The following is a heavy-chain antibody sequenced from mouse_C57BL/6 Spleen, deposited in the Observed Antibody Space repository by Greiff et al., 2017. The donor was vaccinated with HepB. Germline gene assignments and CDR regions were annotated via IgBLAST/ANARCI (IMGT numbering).Heavy chain of an antibody. V-gene: IGHV5-16*01. CDR1: GFTFSDYY. Sequence: VQLKESEGGLVQPGSSMKLSCTASGFTFSDYYMAWVRQVPEKGLEWVANINYDGSSTYYLDTLKSRFIISRDNAKNILYLQMSSLKSEDTATYYCAREGSSGYDYFDYWGQGTTLTVSS. J-gene: IGHJ2*01. CDR3: AREGSSGYDYFDY. CDR2: INYDGSST. D-gene: IGHD3-2*02.